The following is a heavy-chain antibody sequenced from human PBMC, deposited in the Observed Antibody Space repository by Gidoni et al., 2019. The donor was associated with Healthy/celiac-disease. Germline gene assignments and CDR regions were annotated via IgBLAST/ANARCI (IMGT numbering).Heavy chain of an antibody. V-gene: IGHV1-2*04. CDR2: INPNSGGT. CDR1: GYTFTGYY. D-gene: IGHD6-19*01. J-gene: IGHJ3*02. Sequence: QVQLVQSGAEVKKPGASVKVSCKASGYTFTGYYMHWVRQAPGQGLEWMGWINPNSGGTNYAQKFQGWVTMTRDTSISTAYMELSRLRSDDTAVYYCARVAMSSGWYVGAFDIWGQGTMVTVSS. CDR3: ARVAMSSGWYVGAFDI.